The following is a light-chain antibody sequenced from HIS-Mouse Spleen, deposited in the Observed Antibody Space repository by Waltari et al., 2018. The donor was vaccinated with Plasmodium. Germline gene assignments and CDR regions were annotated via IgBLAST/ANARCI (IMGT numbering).Light chain of an antibody. CDR1: ALPKKY. Sequence: SYELTQPPSVSVPPGQTARITCSGAALPKKYAYWYKQKSGQAPVPFNYEDSKRPSGIPERFSGSSAGTMATLTISGAQVEDEADYYCYSTDSSGNHSVFGSGTKVTVL. J-gene: IGLJ6*01. V-gene: IGLV3-10*01. CDR3: YSTDSSGNHSV. CDR2: EDS.